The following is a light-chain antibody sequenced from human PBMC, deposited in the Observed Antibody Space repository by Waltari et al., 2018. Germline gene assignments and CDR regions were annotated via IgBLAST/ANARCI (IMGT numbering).Light chain of an antibody. Sequence: TVVTHQPSLTVSPGGTVTPPFALPSPPPSATSSATGYKQTPGHPPRTLVYKGNSRSSGVPDRFSGSILGNKAALTITGAQADDESDYYCALYMGSGIWVFGGGTRLTVL. CDR1: SPPPSATSS. CDR2: KGN. J-gene: IGLJ3*02. V-gene: IGLV8-61*01. CDR3: ALYMGSGIWV.